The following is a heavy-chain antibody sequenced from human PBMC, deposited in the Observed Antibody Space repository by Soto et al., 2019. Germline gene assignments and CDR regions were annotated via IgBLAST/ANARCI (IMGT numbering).Heavy chain of an antibody. CDR2: FSDSGDTT. J-gene: IGHJ4*02. CDR1: GFTFSSFG. Sequence: EVNLLESGGGLVQPGGSLRLSCAASGFTFSSFGMNWVRQAPGKGLEWFSVFSDSGDTTFHADYVKGRFTISRDNSKNILYLQMDSLRAEDTAVYYCAKAARTTTLYNFDFSGQGTLVTVS. V-gene: IGHV3-23*01. D-gene: IGHD1-1*01. CDR3: AKAARTTTLYNFDF.